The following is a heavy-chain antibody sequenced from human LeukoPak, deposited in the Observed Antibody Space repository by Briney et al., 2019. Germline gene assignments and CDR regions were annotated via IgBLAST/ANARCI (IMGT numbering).Heavy chain of an antibody. Sequence: ASVKVSCKASGYTFTSYGISWVRQAPGQGLEWMGWISAYNGNTNYAQKFQGRVTMTRDTSISTAYMELSRLRSDDTAVYYCARDGLEWELTSYYYYMDVWGKGTTVTVSS. D-gene: IGHD1-26*01. V-gene: IGHV1-18*01. J-gene: IGHJ6*03. CDR3: ARDGLEWELTSYYYYMDV. CDR2: ISAYNGNT. CDR1: GYTFTSYG.